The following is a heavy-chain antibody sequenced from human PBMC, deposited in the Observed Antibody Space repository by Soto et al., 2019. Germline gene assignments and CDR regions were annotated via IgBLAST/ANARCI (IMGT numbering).Heavy chain of an antibody. CDR2: ISAYNGNT. CDR3: ARDNYYDSSGYRPFDY. CDR1: GYTFTSYG. Sequence: ASVKVSCKASGYTFTSYGISWVRQAPGQGLEGMGWISAYNGNTNYAQKLQGRVTMTTDTSTSTAYMELRSLRSDDTAVYYCARDNYYDSSGYRPFDYWGQGTLVTVSS. J-gene: IGHJ4*02. D-gene: IGHD3-22*01. V-gene: IGHV1-18*01.